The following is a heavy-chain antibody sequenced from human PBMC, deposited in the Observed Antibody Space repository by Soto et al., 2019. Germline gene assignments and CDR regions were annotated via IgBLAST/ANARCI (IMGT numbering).Heavy chain of an antibody. CDR3: AILDYDILTGSTYYFYY. D-gene: IGHD3-9*01. Sequence: ETLSLTCAVFGESFSGYYWSWIRQPPGKGLEWIGEVNHSGGTNYNPSLKTRVTISVDTSKKQFSLKLSSVTAADTAVYYCAILDYDILTGSTYYFYYWGQGTLVTVSS. CDR2: VNHSGGT. CDR1: GESFSGYY. J-gene: IGHJ4*02. V-gene: IGHV4-34*01.